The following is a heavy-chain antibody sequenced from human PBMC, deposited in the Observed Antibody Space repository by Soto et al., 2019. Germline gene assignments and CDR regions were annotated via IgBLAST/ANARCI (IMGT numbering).Heavy chain of an antibody. D-gene: IGHD6-13*01. J-gene: IGHJ4*02. Sequence: GASVKVSCRASGGTFSSYAISWVRQAPGQGLEWMGGIIPIFGTANYAQKFQGRVTITADESTSTAYMELSSLRSEDTAVYYCAMGPRAAAGVSDYWGQGTLVTVSS. CDR3: AMGPRAAAGVSDY. V-gene: IGHV1-69*13. CDR2: IIPIFGTA. CDR1: GGTFSSYA.